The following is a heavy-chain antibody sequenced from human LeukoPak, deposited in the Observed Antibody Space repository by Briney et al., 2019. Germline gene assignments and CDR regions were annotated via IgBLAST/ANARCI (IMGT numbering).Heavy chain of an antibody. J-gene: IGHJ3*02. D-gene: IGHD2-2*02. Sequence: DPGGSLRLSCAASGFTFSNAWMSWVRQAPGKGLEWVGRIKSKTDGGTTDYAAPVKGRFTISRDDSKNTLYLQMNSLKTEDTAVYYCTTEPLCSSTSCYTHAFDIWGQGTMVTVSS. CDR1: GFTFSNAW. V-gene: IGHV3-15*01. CDR3: TTEPLCSSTSCYTHAFDI. CDR2: IKSKTDGGTT.